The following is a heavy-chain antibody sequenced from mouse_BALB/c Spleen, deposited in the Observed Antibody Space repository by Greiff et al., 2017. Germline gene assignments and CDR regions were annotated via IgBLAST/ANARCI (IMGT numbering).Heavy chain of an antibody. V-gene: IGHV3-2*02. CDR2: ISYSGST. CDR3: ARSVYGNYFDY. J-gene: IGHJ2*01. Sequence: DVKLQESGPGLVKPSQSLSLTCTVTGYSITSDYAWNWIRQFPGNKLEWMGYISYSGSTSYNPSLKSRISITRDTSKNQFFLQLNSVTTEDTATYYCARSVYGNYFDYWGQGTTLTVSS. CDR1: GYSITSDYA. D-gene: IGHD2-1*01.